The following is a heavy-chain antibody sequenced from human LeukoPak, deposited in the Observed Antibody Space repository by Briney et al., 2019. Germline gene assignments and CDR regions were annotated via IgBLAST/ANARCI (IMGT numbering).Heavy chain of an antibody. J-gene: IGHJ3*02. CDR2: INPGNSDT. CDR3: AGYWKGPAAFYI. CDR1: GYTFTDHW. D-gene: IGHD1-1*01. V-gene: IGHV5-51*01. Sequence: GESLKISCKASGYTFTDHWIGWVRQMPGKGLEWMAIINPGNSDTRYSPSLQGQVTISADKSISTAYLQWSSLKASDTAMYYCAGYWKGPAAFYIWGERRMVTVSS.